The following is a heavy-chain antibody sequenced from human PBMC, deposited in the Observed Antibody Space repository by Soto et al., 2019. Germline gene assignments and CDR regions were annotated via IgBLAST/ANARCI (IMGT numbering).Heavy chain of an antibody. J-gene: IGHJ4*02. D-gene: IGHD3-22*01. Sequence: SVKVYCKASGGTFRSYAMSWVRQAAEQGLEWMGGIIPILGTAYYAQKFQGRVTIIADESTSTAYMELSSLRSEDTAVYYCASPYYYDSSGYYLFGFAYCAQPTLVTASS. V-gene: IGHV1-69*13. CDR3: ASPYYYDSSGYYLFGFAY. CDR1: GGTFRSYA. CDR2: IIPILGTA.